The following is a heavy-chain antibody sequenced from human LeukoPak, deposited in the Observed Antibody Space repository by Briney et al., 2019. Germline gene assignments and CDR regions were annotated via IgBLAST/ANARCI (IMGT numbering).Heavy chain of an antibody. J-gene: IGHJ3*02. CDR1: GFTFDDYG. CDR2: INWNGGST. Sequence: PGGSLRLSCAASGFTFDDYGMSWVRQAPGKGLEWVSGINWNGGSTGYADSVKGRFTISRDNAKNSLYLQMNSLRAEDTALYHCARDRSRDYGGDDAFDIWGQGTMVTVSS. D-gene: IGHD4-23*01. CDR3: ARDRSRDYGGDDAFDI. V-gene: IGHV3-20*01.